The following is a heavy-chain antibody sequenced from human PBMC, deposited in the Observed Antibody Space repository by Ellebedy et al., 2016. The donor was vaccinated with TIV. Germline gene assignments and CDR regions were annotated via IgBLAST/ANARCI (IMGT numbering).Heavy chain of an antibody. CDR1: GVSISRYY. Sequence: MPSETLSLTCTVSGVSISRYYWSWIRQPPGKGLEWVGNIYSSGSTNYNPSLKSRVTISVDESKNQLSLNLTSVTAADTAVYFCAAGTGAPGAGDYWGQGIRVTVTS. V-gene: IGHV4-59*01. J-gene: IGHJ4*02. CDR3: AAGTGAPGAGDY. D-gene: IGHD2-2*01. CDR2: IYSSGST.